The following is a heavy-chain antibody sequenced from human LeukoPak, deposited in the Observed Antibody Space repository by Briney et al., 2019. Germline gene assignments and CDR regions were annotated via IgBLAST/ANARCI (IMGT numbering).Heavy chain of an antibody. CDR3: ARGNPTHGGNSAVDY. CDR2: INPNSGGT. V-gene: IGHV1-2*06. J-gene: IGHJ4*02. D-gene: IGHD4-23*01. Sequence: EASVKVSCKASGYTFTGYYMHWVRQAPGQGLEWMGRINPNSGGTNYAQKFQGRVTMTRDTSISTAYMELSRLRSDDTAVYYCARGNPTHGGNSAVDYWGQGTLVTVSS. CDR1: GYTFTGYY.